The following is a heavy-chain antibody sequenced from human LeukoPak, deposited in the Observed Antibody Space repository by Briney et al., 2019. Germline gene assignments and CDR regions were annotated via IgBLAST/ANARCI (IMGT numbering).Heavy chain of an antibody. J-gene: IGHJ6*03. Sequence: GASVKVSCKASGGTFSSYAISWVRQAPGKGLEWMGGFDPEDGETIYAQKFQGRVTMTEDTSTDTAYMELSSLRSEDTAVYYCATDLRSGMVRGAISMDVWGKGTTVTVSS. V-gene: IGHV1-24*01. CDR3: ATDLRSGMVRGAISMDV. CDR1: GGTFSSYA. D-gene: IGHD3-10*01. CDR2: FDPEDGET.